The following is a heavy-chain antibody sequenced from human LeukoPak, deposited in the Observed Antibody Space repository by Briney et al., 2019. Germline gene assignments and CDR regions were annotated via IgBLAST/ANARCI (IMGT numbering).Heavy chain of an antibody. CDR2: INPSGSST. V-gene: IGHV1-46*01. D-gene: IGHD2-2*01. Sequence: GASVKVSCKASGYTFTSYYLHWVRQAPGQGLEWMGLINPSGSSTSNTQKFQGRVTMTRDTSTSTVYMELSSLRSEDTPVYYCARGYCYNSNCYGNFDFWGQGTLVTVSS. J-gene: IGHJ4*02. CDR1: GYTFTSYY. CDR3: ARGYCYNSNCYGNFDF.